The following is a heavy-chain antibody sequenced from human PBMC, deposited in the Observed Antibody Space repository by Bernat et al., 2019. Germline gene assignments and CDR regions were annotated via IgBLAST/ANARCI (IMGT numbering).Heavy chain of an antibody. CDR2: IWYDGSNK. V-gene: IGHV3-33*08. J-gene: IGHJ3*02. CDR1: GFTFSNYG. Sequence: QVQLVESGGGVVQPGRSLRLSCAASGFTFSNYGMHWVRQAPGKGLEWVAVIWYDGSNKYYADSVKGRFTISRDNSKNTLYLQMNSLKTEDTAVYYCTTDPLSPRGEGVQFDWLSNDAFDIWGQGTMVTVSS. CDR3: TTDPLSPRGEGVQFDWLSNDAFDI. D-gene: IGHD3-9*01.